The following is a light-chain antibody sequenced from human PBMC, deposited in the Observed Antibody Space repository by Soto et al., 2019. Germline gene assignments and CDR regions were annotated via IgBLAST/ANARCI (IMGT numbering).Light chain of an antibody. Sequence: EVVMTQSPATLSVSLGDRATLSCRASQSVSSNLAWYQQKPGQGPRLLIYGASTRATGIPARFSGSGSGTEFTLTISSLHSEDFAFYSCQQYNNWPLTFGGGTKVDIK. V-gene: IGKV3-15*01. J-gene: IGKJ4*01. CDR1: QSVSSN. CDR3: QQYNNWPLT. CDR2: GAS.